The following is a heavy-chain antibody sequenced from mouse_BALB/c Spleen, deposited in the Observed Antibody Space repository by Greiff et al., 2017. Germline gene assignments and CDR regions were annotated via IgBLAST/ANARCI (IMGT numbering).Heavy chain of an antibody. CDR3: ARGSTVVATDYFDY. CDR1: GYSITSGYY. CDR2: ISYDGSN. V-gene: IGHV3-6*02. D-gene: IGHD1-1*01. Sequence: ESGPGLVKPSQSLSLTCSVTGYSITSGYYWYWIRQFPGDKLEWMGYISYDGSNNYNPSLKNRISITRDTSKNQFFLKLNSVTTEDTATYDCARGSTVVATDYFDYWGQGTTLTVSS. J-gene: IGHJ2*01.